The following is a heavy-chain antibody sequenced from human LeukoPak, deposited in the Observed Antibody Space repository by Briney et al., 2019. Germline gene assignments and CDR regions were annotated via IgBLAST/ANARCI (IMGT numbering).Heavy chain of an antibody. V-gene: IGHV4-34*01. CDR3: ARGGLRFQKY. J-gene: IGHJ1*01. D-gene: IGHD3-3*01. Sequence: SETLCLTCAVYGGSFSGYYWSWIRQPPGKGLEWIGEINHSGSTNYNPSLKSRVTISVDPSKNQFSLKLSSVTAADTAVYYCARGGLRFQKYWGQGTLVTVSS. CDR1: GGSFSGYY. CDR2: INHSGST.